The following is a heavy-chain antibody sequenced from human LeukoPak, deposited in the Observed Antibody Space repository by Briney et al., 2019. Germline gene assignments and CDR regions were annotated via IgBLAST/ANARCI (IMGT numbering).Heavy chain of an antibody. CDR1: GYTFTSYD. V-gene: IGHV1-8*01. D-gene: IGHD5-12*01. J-gene: IGHJ1*01. Sequence: ASVKVSCKASGYTFTSYDINWVRQATGQGLEWMGWMNPNSGNTGYAHKFQGRVTMTRNTSISTAYMELSSLRSEDTAVYYCARGLSKWRGWNKYFQHWGQGTLVTVSS. CDR2: MNPNSGNT. CDR3: ARGLSKWRGWNKYFQH.